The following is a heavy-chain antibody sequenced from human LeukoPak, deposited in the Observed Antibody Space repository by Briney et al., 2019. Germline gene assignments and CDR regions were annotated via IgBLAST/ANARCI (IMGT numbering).Heavy chain of an antibody. CDR1: GFTFSSYA. J-gene: IGHJ5*02. CDR3: ARPPYSSSWDPGWFDP. V-gene: IGHV3-21*05. Sequence: PGGSLRLSCAASGFTFSSYAMSWVRQAPGKGLEWVPYISSSSDYTNYADSVRGRFTISRDNAKNSLYLQMNSLRAEDTAVYYCARPPYSSSWDPGWFDPWGQGTLITVSS. CDR2: ISSSSDYT. D-gene: IGHD6-13*01.